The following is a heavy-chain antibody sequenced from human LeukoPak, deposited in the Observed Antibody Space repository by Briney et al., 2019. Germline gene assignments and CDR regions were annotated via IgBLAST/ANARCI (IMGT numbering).Heavy chain of an antibody. Sequence: GGSLRLSCAASGFTFSTYWMSWVRQAPGKGLEWVANINPDGSVKYYMDSVKGRFTISRDNAKNSLYLQMNSLRADDMGVYYCAGADSGSWDFGRGAQGTLVIVSS. CDR3: AGADSGSWDFGR. J-gene: IGHJ4*02. V-gene: IGHV3-7*04. CDR2: INPDGSVK. D-gene: IGHD6-13*01. CDR1: GFTFSTYW.